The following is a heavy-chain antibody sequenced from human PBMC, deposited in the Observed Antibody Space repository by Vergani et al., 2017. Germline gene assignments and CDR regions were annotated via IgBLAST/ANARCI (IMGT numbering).Heavy chain of an antibody. CDR3: TTVAFTMVRGVIITTDY. V-gene: IGHV3-15*01. D-gene: IGHD3-10*01. J-gene: IGHJ4*02. Sequence: EVQLVESGGGLVKPGGSLRLSCAASGFTFSNAWMSWVRQAPGKGLEWVGRIKSKTDGGTTDYAAPVKGRVTISRDDSQNTLYLQMNSLKTEDTAVYYCTTVAFTMVRGVIITTDYWGQGTLVTVSS. CDR2: IKSKTDGGTT. CDR1: GFTFSNAW.